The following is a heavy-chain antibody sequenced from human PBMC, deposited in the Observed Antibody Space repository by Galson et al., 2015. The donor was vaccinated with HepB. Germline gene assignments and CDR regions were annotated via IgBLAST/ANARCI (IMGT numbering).Heavy chain of an antibody. Sequence: SLRLSCAASGFTFSSYAMHWVRQAPGKGLEWVAVISYDGSNKYYADSVKGRFTISRDNSKNTLYLQMNSLRAEDTAVYYCARDSPRPAFNSSGFIWGQGTLVTVSS. CDR1: GFTFSSYA. CDR2: ISYDGSNK. D-gene: IGHD6-19*01. V-gene: IGHV3-30-3*01. CDR3: ARDSPRPAFNSSGFI. J-gene: IGHJ4*02.